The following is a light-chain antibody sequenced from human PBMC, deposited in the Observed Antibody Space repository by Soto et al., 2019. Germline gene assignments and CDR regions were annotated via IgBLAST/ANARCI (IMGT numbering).Light chain of an antibody. Sequence: QSALTQPASVSGSPGQSITISCTGTSSDVGGYNYVSWYQQRPGKAPKLMIYGVTNRPSGVSNRFSGYKSGNTASLTISGLQAEDEADYYCSSYTSSTTLSVVFGGGTKLTVL. V-gene: IGLV2-14*01. CDR1: SSDVGGYNY. CDR2: GVT. J-gene: IGLJ2*01. CDR3: SSYTSSTTLSVV.